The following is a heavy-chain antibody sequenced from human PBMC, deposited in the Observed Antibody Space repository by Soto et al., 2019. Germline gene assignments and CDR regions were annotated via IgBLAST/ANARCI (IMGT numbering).Heavy chain of an antibody. J-gene: IGHJ6*02. Sequence: SVKVSCKASGGTFSSYAISWVRQAPGQGLEWMGGIIPIFGTANYAQKFQGRVTITADESTSTAYMELSSLRSEDTAVYYCAREGYCSSTSCYTPHYYYYAMDVCGHGTTVTVSS. CDR3: AREGYCSSTSCYTPHYYYYAMDV. D-gene: IGHD2-2*02. CDR2: IIPIFGTA. CDR1: GGTFSSYA. V-gene: IGHV1-69*13.